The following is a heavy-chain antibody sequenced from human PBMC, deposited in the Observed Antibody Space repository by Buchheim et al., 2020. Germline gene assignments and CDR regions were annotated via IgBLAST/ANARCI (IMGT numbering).Heavy chain of an antibody. CDR2: IESKSDGGAT. D-gene: IGHD5-24*01. CDR1: GFTFTNAW. J-gene: IGHJ6*03. V-gene: IGHV3-15*04. Sequence: EVQLMESGGGLVKPGGSLRLSCAASGFTFTNAWMTWVRQGPGKGLEWVGRIESKSDGGATDYAVLVKDRFTISRDDSKKMVYLQMNSLEIEDTAVYYCTTRDVYKADYYMDVWGKGTT. CDR3: TTRDVYKADYYMDV.